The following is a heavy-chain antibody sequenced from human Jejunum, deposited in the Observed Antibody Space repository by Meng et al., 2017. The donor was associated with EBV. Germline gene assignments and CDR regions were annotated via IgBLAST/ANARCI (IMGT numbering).Heavy chain of an antibody. J-gene: IGHJ1*01. D-gene: IGHD1-14*01. CDR1: GDHFNGND. CDR3: ARVGNPGAEYCQH. CDR2: INVISGNT. Sequence: RVQSGAEVKKTVASWKGSSKASGDHFNGNDINRVRRVTGQGLEWMGWINVISGNTGYEQQFQGRSTMTRDTSINTAYMELSSLRSDDTAVYYCARVGNPGAEYCQHWGQGTLVTVSS. V-gene: IGHV1-8*01.